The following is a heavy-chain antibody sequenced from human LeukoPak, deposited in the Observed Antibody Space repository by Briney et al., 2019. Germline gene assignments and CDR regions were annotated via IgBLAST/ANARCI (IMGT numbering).Heavy chain of an antibody. CDR1: GYSISSGYY. CDR2: IYYSGST. CDR3: ARVTYDSSGSGFDY. D-gene: IGHD3-22*01. J-gene: IGHJ4*02. V-gene: IGHV4-61*01. Sequence: SETLSLTCAVSGYSISSGYYWSWIRQPPGKGLEWIGYIYYSGSTNYNPSLKSRVAISVDTSKNQFSLKLSSVTAADTAVYYCARVTYDSSGSGFDYWGQGTLVTVSS.